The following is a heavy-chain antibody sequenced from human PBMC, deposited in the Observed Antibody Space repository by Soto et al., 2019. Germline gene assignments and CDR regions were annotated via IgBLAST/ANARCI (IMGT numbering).Heavy chain of an antibody. CDR3: AREDLLIFDY. D-gene: IGHD3-10*01. Sequence: TSETLSLTCTVSGGSISSYYWSWIRQPPGKGLEWIGYIYNSGSTNYNPSLKSRVTISVDTSKNQFSLKLSSVTAADTAVYYRAREDLLIFDYWGQGTLVTVSS. CDR1: GGSISSYY. J-gene: IGHJ4*02. V-gene: IGHV4-59*01. CDR2: IYNSGST.